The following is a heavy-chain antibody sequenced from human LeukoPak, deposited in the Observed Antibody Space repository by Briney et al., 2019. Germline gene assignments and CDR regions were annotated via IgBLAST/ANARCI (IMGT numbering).Heavy chain of an antibody. D-gene: IGHD3-22*01. Sequence: PGGSLRLSCAASGFTFSSYSMNWVRQAPGKGLEWVSSISSSSSYIYYADSVKGRFTISRDNAKNSLYLQMNSLRAEDTAVYYCARAPYYYDSSGLWGYFDYWGQGTLVTVSP. V-gene: IGHV3-21*01. J-gene: IGHJ4*02. CDR3: ARAPYYYDSSGLWGYFDY. CDR1: GFTFSSYS. CDR2: ISSSSSYI.